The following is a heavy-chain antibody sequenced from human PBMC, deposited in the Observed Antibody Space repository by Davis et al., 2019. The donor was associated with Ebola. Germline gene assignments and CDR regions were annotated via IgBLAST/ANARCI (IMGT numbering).Heavy chain of an antibody. CDR1: GYTFTGYY. J-gene: IGHJ5*02. D-gene: IGHD3-10*01. V-gene: IGHV1-2*02. Sequence: ASVKVSCKASGYTFTGYYMQWVRQAPGQGLEWMGWINPNSGGTNYAQKFQGRVTMTRDTSISTAYMELSSLRSEDTAVYYCAIRSLGFWDGFDPWGQGTLVTVSS. CDR2: INPNSGGT. CDR3: AIRSLGFWDGFDP.